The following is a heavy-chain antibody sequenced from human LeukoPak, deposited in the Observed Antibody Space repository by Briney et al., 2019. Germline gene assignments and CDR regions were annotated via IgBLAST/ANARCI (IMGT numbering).Heavy chain of an antibody. Sequence: GGSLRLSCAASGFTFSGSAMHWVRRASGRGLEWVGRIRSKANSYATAYAASVKGRFTIFRDDSKNTAYLQMNSLKTEDTAVYYCTRHPAAAAGAYYYYYMDVWGKGTTVTVSS. CDR1: GFTFSGSA. CDR2: IRSKANSYAT. D-gene: IGHD6-13*01. V-gene: IGHV3-73*01. CDR3: TRHPAAAAGAYYYYYMDV. J-gene: IGHJ6*03.